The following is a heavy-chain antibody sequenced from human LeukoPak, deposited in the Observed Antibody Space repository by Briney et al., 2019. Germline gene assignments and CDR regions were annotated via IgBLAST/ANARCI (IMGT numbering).Heavy chain of an antibody. J-gene: IGHJ4*02. CDR3: ARGVTWIQNYFDY. CDR2: LYSGGST. D-gene: IGHD5-18*01. V-gene: IGHV3-53*01. CDR1: GFTVSSSY. Sequence: GGSLRLSCAASGFTVSSSYMSWVRQAPGKGLEWVSVLYSGGSTYYADSVKGRFTISRDNSKNTLYLQMNSLRAEDTAVYYCARGVTWIQNYFDYWGQGTLVTVSS.